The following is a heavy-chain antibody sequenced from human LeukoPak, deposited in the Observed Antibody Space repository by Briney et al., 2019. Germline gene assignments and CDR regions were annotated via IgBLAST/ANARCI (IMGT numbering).Heavy chain of an antibody. D-gene: IGHD6-13*01. CDR2: ISGSGGST. V-gene: IGHV3-23*01. CDR3: AKYSSSWYALNYFDY. J-gene: IGHJ4*02. Sequence: PGGSLRLSCAASGFTFSSYAMSWVRQAPGKGLEWVSAISGSGGSTYYADSVGGRFTISRDNSKNTLYLQMNSLRAEDTAVYYCAKYSSSWYALNYFDYWGQGTLVTVSS. CDR1: GFTFSSYA.